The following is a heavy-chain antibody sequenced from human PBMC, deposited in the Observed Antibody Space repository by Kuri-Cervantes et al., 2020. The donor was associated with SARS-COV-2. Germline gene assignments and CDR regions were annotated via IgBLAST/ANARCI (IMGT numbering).Heavy chain of an antibody. J-gene: IGHJ4*02. Sequence: GGSLRLSCAASGFTFSGYSMNWIRQAPGKGLEWVASIDSSSYYIYHADSVKGRLTISRDNAKTSLYLQMNSLKLEDTAVYYCAREEGGELGEAFGYWGQGALVTVSS. CDR2: IDSSSYYI. V-gene: IGHV3-21*01. D-gene: IGHD7-27*01. CDR1: GFTFSGYS. CDR3: AREEGGELGEAFGY.